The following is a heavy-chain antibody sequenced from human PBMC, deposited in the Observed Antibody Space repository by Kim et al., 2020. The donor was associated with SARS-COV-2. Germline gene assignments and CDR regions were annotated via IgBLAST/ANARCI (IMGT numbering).Heavy chain of an antibody. J-gene: IGHJ4*02. D-gene: IGHD1-1*01. CDR3: TTGTTGAEDD. CDR2: IRSKTDGWTA. Sequence: GGSLRLSCAVSGLTFSKAWMSWVRQAPGKGLEWVGRIRSKTDGWTADYGAPVRGRFTISKDESKNTLYLQMNSLKSEDTAMYYCTTGTTGAEDDWGQGTLVTVSS. CDR1: GLTFSKAW. V-gene: IGHV3-15*01.